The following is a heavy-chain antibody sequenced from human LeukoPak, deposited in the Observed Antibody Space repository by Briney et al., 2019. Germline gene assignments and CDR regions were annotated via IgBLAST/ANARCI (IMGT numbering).Heavy chain of an antibody. V-gene: IGHV3-53*01. CDR1: GFTVSSNY. CDR2: IYSGGST. D-gene: IGHD3-3*01. J-gene: IGHJ4*02. CDR3: ARCPVGYYPPVPPDF. Sequence: PGGSLRLSCAASGFTVSSNYMSWVRQAPGKGLEWVSVIYSGGSTYYADSVKGRFTISRDNSKNTLYLQMNSLRAEDTAVYFCARCPVGYYPPVPPDFWGQGTLVTVSS.